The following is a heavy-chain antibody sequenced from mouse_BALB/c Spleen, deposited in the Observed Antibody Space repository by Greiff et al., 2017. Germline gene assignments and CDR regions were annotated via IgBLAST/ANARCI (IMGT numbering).Heavy chain of an antibody. D-gene: IGHD1-2*01. CDR2: IWAGGST. V-gene: IGHV2-9*02. J-gene: IGHJ2*01. CDR1: GFSLTSYG. Sequence: VQRVESGPGLVQPSQSLSITCTVSGFSLTSYGVHWVRQSPGKGLEWLGVIWAGGSTNYNSALMSRLSISKDNSKSQVFLKMNSLQTDDTAMYYCARDSSLLRSYFDYWGQGTTLTVSS. CDR3: ARDSSLLRSYFDY.